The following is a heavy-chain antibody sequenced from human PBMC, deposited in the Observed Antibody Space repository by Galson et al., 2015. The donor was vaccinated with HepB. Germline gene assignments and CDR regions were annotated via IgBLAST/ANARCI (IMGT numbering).Heavy chain of an antibody. Sequence: SLRLSCAASGFTFGDYAMSWVRQAPGKGLEWVGFIRSKAYGGTTEYAASVKGRFTISSDDSKSIAYLQMNSLKTEDTAVYYCTRAQIAANTAHFDYWGQGTLVTVSS. CDR3: TRAQIAANTAHFDY. CDR1: GFTFGDYA. J-gene: IGHJ4*02. D-gene: IGHD5-18*01. V-gene: IGHV3-49*04. CDR2: IRSKAYGGTT.